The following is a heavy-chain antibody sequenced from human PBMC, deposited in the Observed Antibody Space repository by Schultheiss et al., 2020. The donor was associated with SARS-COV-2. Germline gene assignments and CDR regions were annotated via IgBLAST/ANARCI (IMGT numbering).Heavy chain of an antibody. D-gene: IGHD3-10*01. CDR2: IYYSGST. CDR1: GGSISSYY. CDR3: ARGGAEYGSGIIADAFDI. V-gene: IGHV4-59*01. J-gene: IGHJ3*02. Sequence: SETLSLTCTVSGGSISSYYWSWIRQPPGKGLEWIGYIYYSGSTNYNPSLKSRVTISVDTSKNQFSLKLSSVTAADTAVYYCARGGAEYGSGIIADAFDIWGQGTTVTVSS.